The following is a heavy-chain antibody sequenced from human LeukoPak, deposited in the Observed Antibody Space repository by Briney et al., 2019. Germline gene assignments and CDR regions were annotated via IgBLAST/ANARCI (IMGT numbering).Heavy chain of an antibody. CDR3: ARVRYQTADY. CDR2: MSGGGDTT. Sequence: GGSLRLSCAASGFTFNNYAMSWVRQAPGKGLEWVSAMSGGGDTTYYADSVKGRFTISRDNAKNSVYLQMNSLRVEDTAVYYCARVRYQTADYWGQGTLVTVSS. V-gene: IGHV3-23*01. CDR1: GFTFNNYA. D-gene: IGHD3-16*02. J-gene: IGHJ4*02.